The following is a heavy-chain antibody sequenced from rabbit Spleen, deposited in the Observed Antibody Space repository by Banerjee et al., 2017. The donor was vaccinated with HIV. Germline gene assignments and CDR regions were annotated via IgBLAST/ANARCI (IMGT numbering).Heavy chain of an antibody. CDR1: GISFGISDY. J-gene: IGHJ6*01. CDR3: ARDAGTSFSTYGMDL. CDR2: IDAGSSDFT. Sequence: QSLEESGGGLVKPGGTLTLTCKASGISFGISDYMCWVRQAPGKGLEWIACIDAGSSDFTYHANWAKGRFTISKTSSTTVTLQMTSLTVADTATYFCARDAGTSFSTYGMDLWGQGTLVTVS. D-gene: IGHD8-1*01. V-gene: IGHV1S40*01.